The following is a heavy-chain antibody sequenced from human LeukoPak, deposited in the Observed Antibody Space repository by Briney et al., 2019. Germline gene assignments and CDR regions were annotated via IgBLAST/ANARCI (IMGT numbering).Heavy chain of an antibody. V-gene: IGHV3-74*01. Sequence: PGGSLRLSCAASGFALRTYWMHWVRQAPGKGLVWVPLINSDGTSTIYADSVKGRFTISRDTAKNTLYLEMNRLRADDTAVYYCTRAGSGSSYDSWGQGTLVTVSS. D-gene: IGHD3-10*01. CDR3: TRAGSGSSYDS. CDR2: INSDGTST. J-gene: IGHJ4*02. CDR1: GFALRTYW.